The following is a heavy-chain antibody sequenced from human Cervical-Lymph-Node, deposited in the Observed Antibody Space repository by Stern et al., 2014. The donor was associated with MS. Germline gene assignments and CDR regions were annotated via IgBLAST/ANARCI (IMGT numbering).Heavy chain of an antibody. CDR1: GFTFSLYD. J-gene: IGHJ5*02. CDR3: SKDPRIYDSSGYLDA. Sequence: VQLEESGGGLVQPGRSLRLSCAASGFTFSLYDMHWVRQAPGKGLEWVAVISYDGDNKFYTDSVKGRFTISRDSSKSTLYLQLNSLRPEDTAIYYCSKDPRIYDSSGYLDAWGQGTLVTVSS. D-gene: IGHD3-22*01. CDR2: ISYDGDNK. V-gene: IGHV3-30*18.